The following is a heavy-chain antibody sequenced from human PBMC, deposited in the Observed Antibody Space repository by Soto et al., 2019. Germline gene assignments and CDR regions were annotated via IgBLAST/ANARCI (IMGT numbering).Heavy chain of an antibody. CDR3: ARGLYSGSYLEYYVDY. D-gene: IGHD1-26*01. V-gene: IGHV4-31*03. CDR1: GGSISSGGYY. CDR2: IYYSGST. Sequence: SETLSLTCTVSGGSISSGGYYWSWIRQHPGKGLEWIGYIYYSGSTYYNPSLKSRVTISVDTSKNQFSLKLSSVTAADTAVYYCARGLYSGSYLEYYVDYWGQGTLVTVSS. J-gene: IGHJ4*02.